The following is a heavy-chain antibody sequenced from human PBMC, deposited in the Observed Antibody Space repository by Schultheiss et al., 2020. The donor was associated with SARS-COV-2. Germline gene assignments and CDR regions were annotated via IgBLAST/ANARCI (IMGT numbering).Heavy chain of an antibody. J-gene: IGHJ6*02. D-gene: IGHD4-23*01. CDR2: IWYDGSNK. Sequence: GGSLRLSCAASGFTFNNYGMHWVRQAPGKGLEWVAVIWYDGSNKFYADSVKGRFTISRDNSKNTLYLQMNSLRAEDTAVYYCARRTVALGMDVWGQGTTVTVSS. CDR1: GFTFNNYG. CDR3: ARRTVALGMDV. V-gene: IGHV3-33*01.